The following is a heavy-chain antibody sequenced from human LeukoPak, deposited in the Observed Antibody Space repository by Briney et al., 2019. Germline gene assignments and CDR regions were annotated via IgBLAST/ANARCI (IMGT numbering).Heavy chain of an antibody. CDR3: ARGSDTAAGLY. D-gene: IGHD6-13*01. CDR1: GGSFSGYY. Sequence: SETLSLTCAVYGGSFSGYYWSWIRQPPGKGLEWIGEINHSGSTNYNPSLKSRVSISVDSSKNQFSPKVSSVTAADTAVYYCARGSDTAAGLYWGQGTLVIVSS. CDR2: INHSGST. V-gene: IGHV4-34*01. J-gene: IGHJ4*02.